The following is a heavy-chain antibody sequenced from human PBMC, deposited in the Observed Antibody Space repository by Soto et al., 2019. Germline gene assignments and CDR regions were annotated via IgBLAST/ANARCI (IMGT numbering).Heavy chain of an antibody. V-gene: IGHV6-1*01. CDR2: TYYRSEWHY. J-gene: IGHJ4*02. CDR3: VRDFAGLDY. CDR1: GDSVSSNSVA. Sequence: SQTLSLTCAISGDSVSSNSVAWNWIRQSPSRGLEWLGRTYYRSEWHYDYADSVKSRVTIDPGTSKNQFSLQLKSVIPEDTAVYYCVRDFAGLDYWGQGTLVTVS.